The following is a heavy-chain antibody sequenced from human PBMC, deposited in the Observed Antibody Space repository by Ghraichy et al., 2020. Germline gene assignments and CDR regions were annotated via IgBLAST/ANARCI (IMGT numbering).Heavy chain of an antibody. CDR3: ARAPPYCSGGSCYYYMDV. CDR1: GYTFTSYG. Sequence: ASVKVSCKASGYTFTSYGISWVRRAPGQGLEWMGWISAYNGNTNYAQKLQGRVTMTTDTSTSTAYMELRSLRSDDTAVYYCARAPPYCSGGSCYYYMDVWGKGTTVTVSS. CDR2: ISAYNGNT. J-gene: IGHJ6*03. D-gene: IGHD2-15*01. V-gene: IGHV1-18*01.